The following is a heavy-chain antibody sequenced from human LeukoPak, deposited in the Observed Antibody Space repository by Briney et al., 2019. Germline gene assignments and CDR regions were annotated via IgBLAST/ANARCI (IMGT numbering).Heavy chain of an antibody. CDR1: GGTFSSYA. D-gene: IGHD3-9*01. CDR3: AREATSAYDIGNWFDP. V-gene: IGHV1-46*01. CDR2: INPSGGST. J-gene: IGHJ5*02. Sequence: GASVKVSCKASGGTFSSYAISWVRQAPGQGLEWMGIINPSGGSTSYAQKFQGRVTMTRDTSTSTVYMELSSLRSEDTAVYYCAREATSAYDIGNWFDPWGQGTLVTVSS.